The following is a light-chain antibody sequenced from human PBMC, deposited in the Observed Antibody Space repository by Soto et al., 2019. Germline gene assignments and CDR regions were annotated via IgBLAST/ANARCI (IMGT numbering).Light chain of an antibody. CDR2: GAS. J-gene: IGKJ1*01. Sequence: EIVLTQSPGTLSLSPGERATLSCRASQSIRSGYLAWYQQKPGQAPRLLIFGASSRATAIPDRISGSGSGIDFTLTISRLEPEDFAVYYCQQYDGSPPWTFGQGTKVEIK. CDR3: QQYDGSPPWT. CDR1: QSIRSGY. V-gene: IGKV3-20*01.